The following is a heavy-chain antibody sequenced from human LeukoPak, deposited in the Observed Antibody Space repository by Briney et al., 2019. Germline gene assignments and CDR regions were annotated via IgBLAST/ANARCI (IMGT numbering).Heavy chain of an antibody. CDR3: STTGIAVAGFDY. J-gene: IGHJ4*02. Sequence: SETLSLTCTVSGGSISSSSYYWGWIRQPPGKGLEWIGSIYYSGSTYYNPSLKSRVTISVDTSKNQLSLKLSSVTAADTAVYYCSTTGIAVAGFDYWGQGTLVTVSS. V-gene: IGHV4-39*07. D-gene: IGHD6-19*01. CDR1: GGSISSSSYY. CDR2: IYYSGST.